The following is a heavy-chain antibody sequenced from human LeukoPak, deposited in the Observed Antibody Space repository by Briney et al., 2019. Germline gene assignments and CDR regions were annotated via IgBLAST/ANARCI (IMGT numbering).Heavy chain of an antibody. CDR1: GYTFTSYY. CDR3: AITAYYYYYMDV. Sequence: ASVKVSCKASGYTFTSYYMHWVRRAPGQGLEWMGIINPSGGSTSYAQKFQGRVTMTRDMSTSTVYMELSSLRSEDTAVYYCAITAYYYYYMDVWGKGTTVTVSS. D-gene: IGHD2-21*02. J-gene: IGHJ6*03. V-gene: IGHV1-46*01. CDR2: INPSGGST.